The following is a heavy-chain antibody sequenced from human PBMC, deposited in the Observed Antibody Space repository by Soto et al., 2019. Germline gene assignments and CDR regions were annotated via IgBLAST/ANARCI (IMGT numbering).Heavy chain of an antibody. V-gene: IGHV4-31*03. CDR2: IYYSGST. CDR3: AREISGSKIYYDSSGYYYGWIDP. Sequence: PSETLSLTCTVSGGSISSGGYYWSWIRQHPGKGLEWIGYIYYSGSTYYNPSLKSRVTISVDTSKNQFSLKLSSVTAADTAVYYCAREISGSKIYYDSSGYYYGWIDPWGQGTLVTASS. CDR1: GGSISSGGYY. D-gene: IGHD3-22*01. J-gene: IGHJ5*02.